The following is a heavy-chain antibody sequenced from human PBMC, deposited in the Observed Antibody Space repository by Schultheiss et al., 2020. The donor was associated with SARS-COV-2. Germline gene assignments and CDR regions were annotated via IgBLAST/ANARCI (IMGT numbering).Heavy chain of an antibody. J-gene: IGHJ6*02. CDR3: AREVVGNDMDV. Sequence: LSLTCTVSGGSISSYYWSWIRQPPGKGLEWVSDISSSGSAIYYADSVKGRFTISRDNAKNSLYLQMNSLRVEDTAVYYCAREVVGNDMDVWGQGTTVTVSS. V-gene: IGHV3-11*04. CDR2: ISSSGSAI. D-gene: IGHD2-15*01. CDR1: GGSISSYY.